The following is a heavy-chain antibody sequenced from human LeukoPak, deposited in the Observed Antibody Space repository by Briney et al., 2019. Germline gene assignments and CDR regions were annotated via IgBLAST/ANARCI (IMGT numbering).Heavy chain of an antibody. Sequence: SVKVSCKASGGTFINYGISWVRQAPGQGLEWMGGIIPLFGTTNYAQKFQGRVTITADESTSTAYMELSRLRSEDTAVYYCASGYSGYDPAKYYFDDWGQGTLVTVSS. CDR2: IIPLFGTT. D-gene: IGHD5-12*01. J-gene: IGHJ4*02. V-gene: IGHV1-69*13. CDR1: GGTFINYG. CDR3: ASGYSGYDPAKYYFDD.